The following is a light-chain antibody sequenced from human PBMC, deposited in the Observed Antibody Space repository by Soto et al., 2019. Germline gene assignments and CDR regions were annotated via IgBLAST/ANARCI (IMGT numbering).Light chain of an antibody. V-gene: IGKV3D-20*02. CDR2: GAS. CDR3: QQRSDWPLT. Sequence: EIVLTQSPGTLSLSPGEGATLSCRASQSISSNFLAWYQQKRGQAPRLLIHGASNRATGIPDRFSGSGSGTDFTLTITRLEPEDFAVYYCQQRSDWPLTFGGGARVEVK. J-gene: IGKJ4*01. CDR1: QSISSNF.